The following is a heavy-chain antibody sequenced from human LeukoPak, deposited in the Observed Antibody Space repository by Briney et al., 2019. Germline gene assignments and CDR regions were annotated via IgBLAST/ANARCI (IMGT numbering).Heavy chain of an antibody. Sequence: GGSLRLSCAASGFTFSSYSMNWVRQAPGEGLEWVSSISSTSTYILYADSVKGRFTISRDNAKNSPYLQMSSLRAEDTAMYYCARFETASSSPPEYWGLGTLVTVSS. CDR1: GFTFSSYS. J-gene: IGHJ4*01. V-gene: IGHV3-21*01. D-gene: IGHD6-13*01. CDR3: ARFETASSSPPEY. CDR2: ISSTSTYI.